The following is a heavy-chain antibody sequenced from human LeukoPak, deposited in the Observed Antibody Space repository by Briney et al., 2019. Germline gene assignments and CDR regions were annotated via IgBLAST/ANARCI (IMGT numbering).Heavy chain of an antibody. J-gene: IGHJ6*02. CDR2: TYYRPKWYN. CDR1: GDSVSSNSAA. CDR3: AREVDLVGATAYGYYYYGMDV. D-gene: IGHD1-26*01. Sequence: SQTLSLTCAISGDSVSSNSAAWNWIRQSPSRGLEWLGRTYYRPKWYNDYAVSVKSRITINPDTSKNQFSLQLNSVTPEDTAVYYCAREVDLVGATAYGYYYYGMDVWGQGTTVTVSS. V-gene: IGHV6-1*01.